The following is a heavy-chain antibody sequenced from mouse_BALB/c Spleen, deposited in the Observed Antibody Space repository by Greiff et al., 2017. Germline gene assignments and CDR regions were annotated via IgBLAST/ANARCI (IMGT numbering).Heavy chain of an antibody. D-gene: IGHD1-1*01. J-gene: IGHJ1*01. V-gene: IGHV3-2*02. CDR2: ISYSGST. CDR1: GYSITSDYA. Sequence: DVKLQESGPGLVKPSQSLSLTCTVTGYSITSDYAWNWIRQFPGNKLEWMGYISYSGSTSYNPSLKSRISITRDTSKNQFFLQLNSVTTEDTATYYCATRGDYYGSSYWYFDVWGAGTTVTVSS. CDR3: ATRGDYYGSSYWYFDV.